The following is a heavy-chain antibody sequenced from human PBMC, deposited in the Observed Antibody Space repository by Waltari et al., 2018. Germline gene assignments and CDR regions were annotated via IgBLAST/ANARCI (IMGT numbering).Heavy chain of an antibody. CDR1: GFTFSNYA. Sequence: QVQLVESGGGVVQPGRSLRLSCAASGFTFSNYAMHWVRQAPGKGLEWVAVISYDGSNKYYADSVKGRFTISRDNSKNTLYLQMNSLRAEDTAVYYCARESEIVTAVDIWGQGTMVTVSS. V-gene: IGHV3-30*01. J-gene: IGHJ3*02. CDR3: ARESEIVTAVDI. D-gene: IGHD3-22*01. CDR2: ISYDGSNK.